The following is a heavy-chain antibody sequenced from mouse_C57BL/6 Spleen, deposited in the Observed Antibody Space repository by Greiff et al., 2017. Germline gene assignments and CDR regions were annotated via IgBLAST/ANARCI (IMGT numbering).Heavy chain of an antibody. CDR3: AIYDYDGDY. Sequence: VQLQQSGAELVMPGASVKLSCKASGYTFTSYWMHWVKQRPGQGLEWIGEIDPSDSYTNYNQKFKGKSTLTVDKSSSTAYMQLSSLTSEDSAVYYCAIYDYDGDYWGQGTTLTVSS. CDR1: GYTFTSYW. CDR2: IDPSDSYT. J-gene: IGHJ2*01. D-gene: IGHD2-4*01. V-gene: IGHV1-69*01.